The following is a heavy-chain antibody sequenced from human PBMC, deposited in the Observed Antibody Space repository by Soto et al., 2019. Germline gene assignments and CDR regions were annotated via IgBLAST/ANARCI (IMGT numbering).Heavy chain of an antibody. CDR3: ARHFGNYGHWAFAF. CDR2: INYSGRT. Sequence: PSETLSLACTVSGGSISDSSHYWAWIRQPPGKGLEWIATINYSGRTYYNPSLRSRVTISVDTSRDQFSLNLNSVTAADTAVYYCARHFGNYGHWAFAFWGQGTLVTVSS. V-gene: IGHV4-39*01. CDR1: GGSISDSSHY. J-gene: IGHJ4*02. D-gene: IGHD4-17*01.